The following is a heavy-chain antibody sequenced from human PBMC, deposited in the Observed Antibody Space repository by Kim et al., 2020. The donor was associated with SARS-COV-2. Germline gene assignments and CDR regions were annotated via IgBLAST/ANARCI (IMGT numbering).Heavy chain of an antibody. Sequence: ASVKVSCKASGYSFTNYGFSWVRQATGQGLEWMGWISVYNGNRNYAQKFQGRVTMTTDTSTSTAYMELTSLRSDDTAVYYCARDLPHWTDAGYNDYWGQGTLVTVSS. J-gene: IGHJ4*02. CDR2: ISVYNGNR. CDR3: ARDLPHWTDAGYNDY. CDR1: GYSFTNYG. V-gene: IGHV1-18*01. D-gene: IGHD5-12*01.